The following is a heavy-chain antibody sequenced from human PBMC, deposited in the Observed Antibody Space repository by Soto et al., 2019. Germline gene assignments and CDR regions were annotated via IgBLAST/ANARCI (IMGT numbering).Heavy chain of an antibody. Sequence: AGSLRLSCSASGFTVRTKIMIGVRQDAGKGQECVSIIYSRIVAVDADSVQGRFTISRDNSKNTMFLQMNSLIADDTAVYYCAIGGDTHYYDSSGAPDAFDIWGQGTGVTVS. CDR1: GFTVRTKI. D-gene: IGHD3-22*01. V-gene: IGHV3-66*01. J-gene: IGHJ3*02. CDR2: IYSRIVA. CDR3: AIGGDTHYYDSSGAPDAFDI.